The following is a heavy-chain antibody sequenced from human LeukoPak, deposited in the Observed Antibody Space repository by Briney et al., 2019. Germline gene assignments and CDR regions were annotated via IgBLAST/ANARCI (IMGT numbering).Heavy chain of an antibody. D-gene: IGHD4-17*01. CDR1: GGSFSGYY. Sequence: SETLSLTCAVYGGSFSGYYWSWIRQPPGKELEWIGEINHSGSTNYNPSLKSRVTISVDTSKNQFSLKLSSVTAADTAVYYCARGDYGAATAILYYFDYWGQGTLVTVSS. V-gene: IGHV4-34*01. CDR3: ARGDYGAATAILYYFDY. J-gene: IGHJ4*02. CDR2: INHSGST.